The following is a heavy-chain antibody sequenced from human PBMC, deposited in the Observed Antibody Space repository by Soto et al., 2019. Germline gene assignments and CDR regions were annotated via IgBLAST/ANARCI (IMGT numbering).Heavy chain of an antibody. CDR1: SGSITRYY. V-gene: IGHV4-59*01. Sequence: QVQLQQSGPGLVRPSETLSLTCSVSSGSITRYYWNWIRQPPGKGLEWIGYIHYSGRSNYNPSLKSRVSMSVDTSMNQFSLRLSSVTAEDTAVYFCSGVGGVDGYNYFNYWGQGTQVPVSS. J-gene: IGHJ4*02. D-gene: IGHD2-8*02. CDR3: SGVGGVDGYNYFNY. CDR2: IHYSGRS.